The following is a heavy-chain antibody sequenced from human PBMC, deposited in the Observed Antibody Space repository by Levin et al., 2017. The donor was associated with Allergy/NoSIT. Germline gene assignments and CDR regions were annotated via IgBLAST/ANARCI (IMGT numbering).Heavy chain of an antibody. CDR3: ARDSITMVRGVIQSYWYFDL. Sequence: ASVKVSCKASGYIFTSYYIHWVRQAPGQGLEWMGIINPSGGSTTYAQKFQGRVTMTRDTSTSKVYMELSSLRSEDTAVYYCARDSITMVRGVIQSYWYFDLWGRGTLVTVAS. V-gene: IGHV1-46*01. CDR2: INPSGGST. J-gene: IGHJ2*01. D-gene: IGHD3-10*01. CDR1: GYIFTSYY.